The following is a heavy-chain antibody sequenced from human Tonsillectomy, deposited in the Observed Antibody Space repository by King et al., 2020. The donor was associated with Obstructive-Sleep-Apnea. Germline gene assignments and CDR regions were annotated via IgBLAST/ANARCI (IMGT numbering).Heavy chain of an antibody. CDR1: GFTFNSFG. CDR2: IWYDGSNK. J-gene: IGHJ6*02. Sequence: QLVQSGGGVVQPGRSLRLSCAASGFTFNSFGMDWVRQAPGKGLEWVAFIWYDGSNKYYADSLKGRFTISRDNSKNTLYLQMNSLRAEDTAVYYCARDSPLRTGNYYGMDVWGQGTTVTVSS. D-gene: IGHD3/OR15-3a*01. V-gene: IGHV3-33*01. CDR3: ARDSPLRTGNYYGMDV.